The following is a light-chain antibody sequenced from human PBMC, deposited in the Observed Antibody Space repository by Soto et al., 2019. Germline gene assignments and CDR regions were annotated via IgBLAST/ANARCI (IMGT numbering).Light chain of an antibody. V-gene: IGLV2-14*01. CDR3: SSYTSSSTYVV. CDR2: DVS. J-gene: IGLJ2*01. Sequence: QSALTQPASVSGSPGQSITISCTGTSSDVGGYNYVSWYQQHPGKAPKLMIYDVSNRPSGVSNRFSGSKSGHTASLTISGLQAEDEADYYCSSYTSSSTYVVFGGGTKLPVL. CDR1: SSDVGGYNY.